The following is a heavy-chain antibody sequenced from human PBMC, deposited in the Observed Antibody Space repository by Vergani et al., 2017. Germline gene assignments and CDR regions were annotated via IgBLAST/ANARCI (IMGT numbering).Heavy chain of an antibody. J-gene: IGHJ6*03. Sequence: QVQLVQSGAEVKKPGASVKVSCKVSGYTLTELSMHWVRQAPGKGLEWMGGFDPEDGETIYAQKFQGRVTMTEDTSTDTAYMELSSLRSEDTAVYYFATARALGWNEPNYYDYYMDVWGKGTTVTVSS. CDR2: FDPEDGET. CDR1: GYTLTELS. D-gene: IGHD1-1*01. V-gene: IGHV1-24*01. CDR3: ATARALGWNEPNYYDYYMDV.